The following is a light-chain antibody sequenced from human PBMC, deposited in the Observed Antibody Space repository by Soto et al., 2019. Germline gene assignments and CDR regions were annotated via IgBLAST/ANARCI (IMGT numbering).Light chain of an antibody. CDR1: SSNIGSNT. CDR2: SNN. CDR3: AAWGDSLNGFSV. Sequence: QSVLTQPPSASGTPGQRVTISCSGSSSNIGSNTVNWYQQLPGTAPKLLIYSNNQRPSGVPDRFSGSKSGTSASLAISGLQSEDEADYYCAAWGDSLNGFSVFGTGTKVTVL. J-gene: IGLJ1*01. V-gene: IGLV1-44*01.